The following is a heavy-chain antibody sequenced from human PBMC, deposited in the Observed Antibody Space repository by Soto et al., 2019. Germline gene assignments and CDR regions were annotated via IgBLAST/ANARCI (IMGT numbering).Heavy chain of an antibody. D-gene: IGHD1-26*01. Sequence: TGGSLRLSCAASGFTFSSYSMNWVRQAPGKGLEWVSYISSSSSTIYYADSVKGRFTISRDNAKNSLYLQMNSLRDEDTAVYYCARAGYSGSYFWFDPWGQGTLVTVSS. V-gene: IGHV3-48*02. CDR3: ARAGYSGSYFWFDP. J-gene: IGHJ5*02. CDR1: GFTFSSYS. CDR2: ISSSSSTI.